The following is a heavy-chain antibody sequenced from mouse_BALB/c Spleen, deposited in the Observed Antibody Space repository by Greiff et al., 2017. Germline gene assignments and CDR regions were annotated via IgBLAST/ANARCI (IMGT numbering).Heavy chain of an antibody. Sequence: VQLKESGPGLVKPSQSLSLTCTVTGYSITSDYAWNWVRQFPGNKLEWMGYISYSGSTSYNPSLKSRISITRDTSKNQFFLQLNSVTTEDTATYYCARQVRWYFDVWGAGTTVTVSS. CDR2: ISYSGST. D-gene: IGHD1-1*01. CDR3: ARQVRWYFDV. CDR1: GYSITSDYA. J-gene: IGHJ1*01. V-gene: IGHV3-2*02.